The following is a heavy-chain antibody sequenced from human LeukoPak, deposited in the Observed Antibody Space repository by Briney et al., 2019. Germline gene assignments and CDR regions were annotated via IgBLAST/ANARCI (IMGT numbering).Heavy chain of an antibody. D-gene: IGHD5-24*01. CDR1: GFTFSSYS. V-gene: IGHV3-23*01. Sequence: GGSLRLSCAASGFTFSSYSMSWVRQAPGKGLEWVSLISGSGDTTNYADSVKGRFTISRDNSKNTLYLQVNSLRAADTAIYYCAKVQEMDTILPPFHYWGQGTLVTVSS. CDR2: ISGSGDTT. J-gene: IGHJ4*02. CDR3: AKVQEMDTILPPFHY.